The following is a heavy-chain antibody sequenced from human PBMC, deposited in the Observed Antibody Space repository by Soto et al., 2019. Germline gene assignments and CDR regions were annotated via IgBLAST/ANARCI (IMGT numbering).Heavy chain of an antibody. J-gene: IGHJ3*02. CDR3: ANISPYPRDAFDI. CDR1: RNSFTSYW. V-gene: IGHV5-10-1*01. Sequence: PGESLKISCKGSRNSFTSYWITWVRQKPGKGLEWMGRIDPSDSYSNYSPSFQGHVTISADKSISTAFLQWSSLKASDTAMYYCANISPYPRDAFDIWGQGTMVTVSS. CDR2: IDPSDSYS.